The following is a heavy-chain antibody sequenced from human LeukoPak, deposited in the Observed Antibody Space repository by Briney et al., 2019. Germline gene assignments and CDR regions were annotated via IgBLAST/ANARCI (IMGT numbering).Heavy chain of an antibody. Sequence: SQTLSLTCTVSGGSISSGDYYWSWIRQPPGKGLEWIGYIYYSGSTYYNPSLKSRVTIPVDTSKNQFSLKLSSVTAADTAVYYCARGGDFWSGYHFDYWGQGTLVTVSS. CDR2: IYYSGST. V-gene: IGHV4-30-4*01. D-gene: IGHD3-3*01. CDR3: ARGGDFWSGYHFDY. CDR1: GGSISSGDYY. J-gene: IGHJ4*02.